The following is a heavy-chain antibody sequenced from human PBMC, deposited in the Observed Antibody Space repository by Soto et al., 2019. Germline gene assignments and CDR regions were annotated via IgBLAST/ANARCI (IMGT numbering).Heavy chain of an antibody. CDR3: ARAITAAYVYYYYGMDV. CDR2: IYYSGST. CDR1: GGSISSGDYY. D-gene: IGHD2-2*01. J-gene: IGHJ6*02. V-gene: IGHV4-30-4*01. Sequence: PSETLSLTCTVSGGSISSGDYYWSWIRQPPGKGLEWIGYIYYSGSTYYSPSLKSRVTMSVDTSKNQFSLKLNSVTAADTAVYYCARAITAAYVYYYYGMDVWGQGTTVTVSS.